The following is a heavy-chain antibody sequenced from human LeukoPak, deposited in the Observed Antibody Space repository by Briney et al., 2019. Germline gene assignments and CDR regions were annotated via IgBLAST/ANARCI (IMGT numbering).Heavy chain of an antibody. CDR3: ARAAPIPDIVVAFRGMDV. D-gene: IGHD2-2*01. J-gene: IGHJ6*02. CDR2: IYHSGST. V-gene: IGHV4-30-2*01. CDR1: GGSISSGGYY. Sequence: PSQTLSLTCTVSGGSISSGGYYWSWIRQPPGKGLEWIGYIYHSGSTYYNPSLKSRVTISVDRSKNQFSLKLSSVTAADTAVYYCARAAPIPDIVVAFRGMDVWGQGTTVTVSS.